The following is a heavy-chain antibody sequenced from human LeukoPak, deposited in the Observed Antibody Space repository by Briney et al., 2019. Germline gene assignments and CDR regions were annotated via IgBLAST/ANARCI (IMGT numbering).Heavy chain of an antibody. V-gene: IGHV4-39*02. CDR2: IYYSGST. CDR1: GGSISSSSYY. J-gene: IGHJ5*02. CDR3: ARDGYYDSSGYPKVGGKGWFDP. D-gene: IGHD3-22*01. Sequence: SETLSLTCTVSGGSISSSSYYWGWIRQPPGKGLEWIGSIYYSGSTYYNPSLKSRVTISVDTSKNQFSLKLSSVTAADTAVYYCARDGYYDSSGYPKVGGKGWFDPWGQGTLVTVSS.